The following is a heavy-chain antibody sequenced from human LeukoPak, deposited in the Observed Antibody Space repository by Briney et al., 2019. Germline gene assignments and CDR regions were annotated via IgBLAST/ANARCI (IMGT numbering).Heavy chain of an antibody. Sequence: GGSLRLSCAASGFSFSSYSLNWVRQAPGKGLEWVSSISSSSSYIYYADSVKGRFTISRDNAKKSVYLQMNSLRAEDTAVYYCAKDQYCSSTSCSDYWGQGTLVTVSS. J-gene: IGHJ4*02. D-gene: IGHD2-2*01. V-gene: IGHV3-21*01. CDR3: AKDQYCSSTSCSDY. CDR1: GFSFSSYS. CDR2: ISSSSSYI.